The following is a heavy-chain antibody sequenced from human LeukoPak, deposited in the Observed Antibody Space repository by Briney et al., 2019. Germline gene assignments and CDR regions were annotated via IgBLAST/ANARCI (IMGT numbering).Heavy chain of an antibody. J-gene: IGHJ4*02. CDR3: AREGQPVGGYYFDY. D-gene: IGHD6-6*01. CDR1: GYTFTSYA. Sequence: ASVKVSCKASGYTFTSYAISWVRQAPGQGLEWMGGIIPIFGTANYAQKFQGRVTITTDESTSTAYMELSSLRSEDTAVYYCAREGQPVGGYYFDYWGQGTLVTVSS. CDR2: IIPIFGTA. V-gene: IGHV1-69*05.